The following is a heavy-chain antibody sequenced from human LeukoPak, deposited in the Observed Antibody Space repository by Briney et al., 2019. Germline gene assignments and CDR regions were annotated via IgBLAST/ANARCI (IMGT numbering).Heavy chain of an antibody. Sequence: GGSLRLSCAASGFTFNIYSMNWVRQAPGTGLEWVSAITSRSSSIYYADSVKGRFTISRDNAKNSLYLQMNSLRAEDTAVYYCARDPPGNENSSIDYWGQGTLVTVSS. CDR1: GFTFNIYS. CDR3: ARDPPGNENSSIDY. J-gene: IGHJ4*02. CDR2: ITSRSSSI. V-gene: IGHV3-21*01.